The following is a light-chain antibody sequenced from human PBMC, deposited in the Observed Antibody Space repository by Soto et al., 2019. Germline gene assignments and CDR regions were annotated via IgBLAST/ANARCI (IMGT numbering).Light chain of an antibody. V-gene: IGKV1-13*02. CDR2: DAS. Sequence: AIQLTQSPSSLSASVGDRVTITCRASQGISSALAWYQQKPGKAPKLLIYDASSLESGVPSRFIGSGSGTDFTLTISSLHPEDFASYCCQQFNSYPHTFGPGTKVDIK. J-gene: IGKJ3*01. CDR1: QGISSA. CDR3: QQFNSYPHT.